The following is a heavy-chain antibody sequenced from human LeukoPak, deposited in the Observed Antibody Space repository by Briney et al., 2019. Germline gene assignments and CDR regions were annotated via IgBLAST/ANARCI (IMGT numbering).Heavy chain of an antibody. CDR3: ARARMIRGIIRLASYDY. CDR2: INHGGSA. V-gene: IGHV4-34*01. CDR1: GVSFSDYY. Sequence: SETLSLTCAVSGVSFSDYYWSWIRQSPERVLEWIGEINHGGSANYNPSLKSRVTISVDTSKNQFSLKLSSVTAADTAVYYCARARMIRGIIRLASYDYWGQGTLVTVSS. J-gene: IGHJ4*02. D-gene: IGHD3-10*01.